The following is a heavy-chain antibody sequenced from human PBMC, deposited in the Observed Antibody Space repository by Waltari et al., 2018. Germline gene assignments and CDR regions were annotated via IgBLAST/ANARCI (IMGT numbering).Heavy chain of an antibody. J-gene: IGHJ4*02. D-gene: IGHD3-10*01. CDR3: ARGGRFREFNYLDY. CDR1: EYTFTPYY. V-gene: IGHV1-2*02. CDR2: INPDSGDT. Sequence: QIRLVQSGAEVKRPGASVKVSCKGIEYTFTPYYLHRGRRAHGQGLEWLGWINPDSGDTIYAQNFQGRVTMTRDMSISTAYMELTRLRSDDTAIYYCARGGRFREFNYLDYWGQGSPVTVSS.